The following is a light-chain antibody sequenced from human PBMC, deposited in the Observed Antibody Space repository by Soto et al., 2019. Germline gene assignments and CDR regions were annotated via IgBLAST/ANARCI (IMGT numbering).Light chain of an antibody. CDR3: QQYNNWPRT. CDR2: GAS. J-gene: IGKJ1*01. CDR1: QSVSSN. V-gene: IGKV3-15*01. Sequence: EIVMTQSPATLSVSPGERATLSCRASQSVSSNLAWYQQKPGQAPMLLIYGASTRATGIPARFSGSGSGTDFTLSISGLQSEDFAIYYCQQYNNWPRTFGQGTKVDIK.